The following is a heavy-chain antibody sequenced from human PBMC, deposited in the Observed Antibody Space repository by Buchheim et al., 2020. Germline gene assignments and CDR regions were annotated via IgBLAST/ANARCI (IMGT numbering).Heavy chain of an antibody. CDR3: AKVPFPGQHNRRYFDY. D-gene: IGHD1-14*01. CDR2: ISGSGGST. CDR1: GFTFSSYA. V-gene: IGHV3-23*01. J-gene: IGHJ4*02. Sequence: EVQLLESGGGLVQPGGSLRLSCAASGFTFSSYAMSWVRQAPGKGLEWVSAISGSGGSTYYADPVKGRFTISRDNSKNTLYLKMNSLRAEDTAVYYCAKVPFPGQHNRRYFDYWGQGTL.